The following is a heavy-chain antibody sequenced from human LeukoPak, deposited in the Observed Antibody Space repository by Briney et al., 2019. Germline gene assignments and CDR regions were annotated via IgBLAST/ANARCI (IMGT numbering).Heavy chain of an antibody. CDR2: INGDGSST. Sequence: GRSLRLSCAASGSIFRYYWMYWVRQPPRKGLVWVSCINGDGSSTTYAESVKGRFTISRDNAKNTLYLQMNSLRAEDTAVYYCARDGTNWSNWFDPWGQGTLVTVSS. J-gene: IGHJ5*02. D-gene: IGHD1-1*01. CDR3: ARDGTNWSNWFDP. V-gene: IGHV3-74*01. CDR1: GSIFRYYW.